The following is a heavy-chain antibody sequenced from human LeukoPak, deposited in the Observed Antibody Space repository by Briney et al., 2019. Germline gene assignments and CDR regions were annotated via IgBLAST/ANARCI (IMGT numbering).Heavy chain of an antibody. CDR2: ISGSGTNT. Sequence: GGTLRLSCAASGFTFSNYGMSWVRQAPGKGLEWVSAISGSGTNTYYVDSVKGRFTISRDNSKNTLYLQMNSLRAEDTAVYYCARGKWEPLDYWGQGTLVTVSS. D-gene: IGHD1-26*01. J-gene: IGHJ4*02. CDR1: GFTFSNYG. CDR3: ARGKWEPLDY. V-gene: IGHV3-23*01.